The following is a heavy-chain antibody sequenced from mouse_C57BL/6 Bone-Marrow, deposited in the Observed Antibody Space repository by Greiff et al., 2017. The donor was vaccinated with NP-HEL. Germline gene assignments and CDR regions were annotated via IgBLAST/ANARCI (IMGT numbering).Heavy chain of an antibody. Sequence: QVQLKESGAELVMPGASVKLSCKASGYTFTSYWMHWVKQRPGQGLEWIGEIDPSDSYTNYNQKFKGKSTLTVDKSSSTAYMQLSSLTSEDSAVYYCARSGLDYAMDYWGQGTSVTVSS. CDR1: GYTFTSYW. CDR2: IDPSDSYT. D-gene: IGHD3-3*01. J-gene: IGHJ4*01. V-gene: IGHV1-69*01. CDR3: ARSGLDYAMDY.